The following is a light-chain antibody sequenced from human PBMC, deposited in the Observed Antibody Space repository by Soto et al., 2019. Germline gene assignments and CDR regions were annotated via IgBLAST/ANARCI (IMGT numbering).Light chain of an antibody. V-gene: IGKV3-20*01. J-gene: IGKJ2*01. CDR3: QQYGSSPYT. Sequence: EIVLTQSPGTLSLSPGERATLSCRAGQSVSSSYLAWYQQKPGQTPRLLIYGASSRATGIPDRFSGSGSGTDFTLTISRLEPEDFAVYDCQQYGSSPYTFGQGTKLEIK. CDR1: QSVSSSY. CDR2: GAS.